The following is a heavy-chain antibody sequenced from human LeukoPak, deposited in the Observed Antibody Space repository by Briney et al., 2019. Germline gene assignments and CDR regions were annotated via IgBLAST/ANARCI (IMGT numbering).Heavy chain of an antibody. CDR2: ISGSGGST. Sequence: GGSLRLSCVASGFTFSSCAMSWVRQAPGKGLEWVSVISGSGGSTDYADSVKGRFTISRDNSKNTLYLQMSSLRAEDTAVYYCAREEDYYDSSGYPDWGQGTLVTVSS. D-gene: IGHD3-22*01. CDR3: AREEDYYDSSGYPD. V-gene: IGHV3-23*01. CDR1: GFTFSSCA. J-gene: IGHJ4*02.